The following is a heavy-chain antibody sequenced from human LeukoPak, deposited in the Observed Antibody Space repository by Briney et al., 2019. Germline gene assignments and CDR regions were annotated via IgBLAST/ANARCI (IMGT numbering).Heavy chain of an antibody. D-gene: IGHD4-17*01. Sequence: PGGPLRLSCAASGLTFSSYGMSWVRQAPGRGLEWVSAISTTGGTTYYADSVRGRFTISRDNPKSTLYLQMRSLRAVDTAIYYCAKDPSTFLTTGWYFDLWGRGTLVTVSS. CDR2: ISTTGGTT. J-gene: IGHJ2*01. CDR3: AKDPSTFLTTGWYFDL. V-gene: IGHV3-23*01. CDR1: GLTFSSYG.